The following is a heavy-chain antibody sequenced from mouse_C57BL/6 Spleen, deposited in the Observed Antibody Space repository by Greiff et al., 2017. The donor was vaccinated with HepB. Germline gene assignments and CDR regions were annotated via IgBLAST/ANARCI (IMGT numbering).Heavy chain of an antibody. J-gene: IGHJ1*03. CDR3: GSSNWYFDV. V-gene: IGHV1-64*01. CDR1: GYTFTSYW. CDR2: IHPNSGST. Sequence: QVQLKQPGAELVKPGASVKLSCKASGYTFTSYWMHWVKQRPGQGLEWIGMIHPNSGSTNYNEKFKSKATLTVDKSSSTAYMQLSSLTSEDSAVYYGGSSNWYFDVWGTGTTVTVSS.